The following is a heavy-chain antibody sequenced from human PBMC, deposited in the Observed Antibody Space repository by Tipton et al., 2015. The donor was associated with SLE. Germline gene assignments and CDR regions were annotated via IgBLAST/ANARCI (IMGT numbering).Heavy chain of an antibody. CDR2: IYYSGST. CDR3: ARYGTYDVSRYVHH. D-gene: IGHD1-26*01. CDR1: GGSISSYY. J-gene: IGHJ1*01. V-gene: IGHV4-59*01. Sequence: TLSLTCTVSGGSISSYYWSWIRQPPGKGLEWIGYIYYSGSTNYNPSLKSRVTISVDTSKNQFSLKLSSVTAADTAVYYCARYGTYDVSRYVHHWGQGTLVTVSS.